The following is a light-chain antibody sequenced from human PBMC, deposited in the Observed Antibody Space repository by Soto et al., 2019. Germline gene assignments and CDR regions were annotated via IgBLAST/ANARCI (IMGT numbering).Light chain of an antibody. Sequence: QSALPQPASVSRSPGHSITISCTGTSSDVGGYNYVYWYQQHPGKAPKLMIYEVSNRHSGVSNRFSGSKSGKTASLTISGLQAEDEADYYCSSYTSSSTVFGTGTKVPVL. V-gene: IGLV2-14*01. CDR3: SSYTSSSTV. CDR2: EVS. J-gene: IGLJ1*01. CDR1: SSDVGGYNY.